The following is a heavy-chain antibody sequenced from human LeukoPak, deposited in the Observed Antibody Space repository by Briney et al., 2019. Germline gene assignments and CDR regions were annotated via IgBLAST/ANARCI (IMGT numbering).Heavy chain of an antibody. Sequence: GGSLRLSCAASGFTFSSYGMQWVRQAPGKGLEWVAFMRYDGSNKYYADSVKGRFTISRDNSKNTLYLQMNSLSAEDTAVDYCAKDHDSSGYYYFDYWGQGTLVTVSS. CDR3: AKDHDSSGYYYFDY. CDR1: GFTFSSYG. J-gene: IGHJ4*02. CDR2: MRYDGSNK. V-gene: IGHV3-30*02. D-gene: IGHD3-22*01.